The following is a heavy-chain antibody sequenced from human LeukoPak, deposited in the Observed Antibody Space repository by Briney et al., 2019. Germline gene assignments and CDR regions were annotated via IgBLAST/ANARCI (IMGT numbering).Heavy chain of an antibody. CDR3: ARVVRVGATHYFDY. CDR2: IYSGGST. Sequence: ETLSLTCTVSGGSISSSNYYWAWVRQAPGKGLEWVSVIYSGGSTYYADSVKGRFTISRDNSKNTLYLQMNSLRAEDTAVYYCARVVRVGATHYFDYWGQGTLVTVSS. CDR1: GGSISSSNYY. V-gene: IGHV3-66*01. D-gene: IGHD1-26*01. J-gene: IGHJ4*02.